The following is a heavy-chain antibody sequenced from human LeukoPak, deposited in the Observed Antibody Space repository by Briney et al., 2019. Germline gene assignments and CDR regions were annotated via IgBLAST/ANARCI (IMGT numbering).Heavy chain of an antibody. V-gene: IGHV3-73*01. D-gene: IGHD3-10*01. CDR1: GFTFSGSA. CDR2: IRSKANSYAT. J-gene: IGHJ4*02. CDR3: TRRGAGNYYGSGSYYTDY. Sequence: GGSLRLSCAASGFTFSGSAMHWVRQASGKGLEWVGRIRSKANSYATAYAASVKGRFTISRDDSKNTAYLQMNSLKTEDTAVYYCTRRGAGNYYGSGSYYTDYWGQGTLVTVSS.